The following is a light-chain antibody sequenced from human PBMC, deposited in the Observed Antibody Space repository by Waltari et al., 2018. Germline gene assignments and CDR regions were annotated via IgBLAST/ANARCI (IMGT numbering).Light chain of an antibody. V-gene: IGKV3-15*01. Sequence: ERVMTQSPATLSVSPGETDTLSCRASQSASTNLAWYQQKAGQAPRLLIYDASIRATGVPARFSGSGAGTEFTLTITGLQSEDFAVYYCQQYNNWLYTFGQGTKLEIK. CDR1: QSASTN. CDR2: DAS. CDR3: QQYNNWLYT. J-gene: IGKJ2*01.